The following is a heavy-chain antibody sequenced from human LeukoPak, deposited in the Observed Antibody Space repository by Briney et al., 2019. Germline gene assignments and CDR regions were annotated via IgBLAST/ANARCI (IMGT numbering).Heavy chain of an antibody. CDR2: ISYDGSNK. D-gene: IGHD1-26*01. V-gene: IGHV3-30*18. Sequence: GGSLRLSCAASGFTFSRYGMHWVRQAPGKGLEWVAVISYDGSNKYYADSVNGRFTISRDNSKNTLYLQMSSLRAEDTAVYYCAKDRDGLGVAGVGYWGQGTLVTVSS. CDR3: AKDRDGLGVAGVGY. J-gene: IGHJ4*02. CDR1: GFTFSRYG.